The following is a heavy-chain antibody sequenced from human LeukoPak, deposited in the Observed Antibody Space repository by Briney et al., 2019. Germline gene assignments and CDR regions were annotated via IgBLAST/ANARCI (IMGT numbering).Heavy chain of an antibody. V-gene: IGHV1-69*05. CDR3: AGGVRNYYYMDV. CDR1: GGTFSSYA. Sequence: ASVKVSCKASGGTFSSYAISWVRQAPGQGLEWMGGIIPIFGTANYAQKFQGRVTITTDESTSTACMELSSLRSEDTAVYYCAGGVRNYYYMDVWGKGTTVTVSS. D-gene: IGHD3-10*01. J-gene: IGHJ6*03. CDR2: IIPIFGTA.